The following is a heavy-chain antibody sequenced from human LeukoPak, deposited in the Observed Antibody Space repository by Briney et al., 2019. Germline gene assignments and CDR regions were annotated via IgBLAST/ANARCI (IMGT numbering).Heavy chain of an antibody. D-gene: IGHD2-2*02. J-gene: IGHJ4*02. V-gene: IGHV1-18*01. Sequence: GASVKVSCKASGYTFTSYGISWVRQAPGQGLEWMGWISAYNGNTNYAQKLQGRVTMTTDTSTSTAYMELRSLRSDDTAVYYCARDPAIFCSSTSCYTSRYFDYWGQGTLVTVSS. CDR1: GYTFTSYG. CDR2: ISAYNGNT. CDR3: ARDPAIFCSSTSCYTSRYFDY.